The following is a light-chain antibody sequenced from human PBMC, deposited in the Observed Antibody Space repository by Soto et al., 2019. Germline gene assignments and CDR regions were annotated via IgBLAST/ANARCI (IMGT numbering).Light chain of an antibody. CDR3: QQYGSSPLT. V-gene: IGKV3-20*01. CDR2: GAS. CDR1: QSVSSSY. J-gene: IGKJ4*01. Sequence: EIVMTQSPATLAGSPGETVTLSCRASQSVSSSYLAWYQQKPGQAPRLLIYGASSRATGIPDRFSGSGSGTDFTLTISRLEPEDFAVYYCQQYGSSPLTFGGGTKVEIK.